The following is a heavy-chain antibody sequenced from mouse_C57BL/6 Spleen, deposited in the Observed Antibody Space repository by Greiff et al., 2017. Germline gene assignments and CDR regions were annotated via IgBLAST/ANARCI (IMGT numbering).Heavy chain of an antibody. CDR2: ICGGGST. V-gene: IGHV2-9*01. D-gene: IGHD2-4*01. CDR3: AKRGDYDEAWFAY. Sequence: QVQLKQSGPGLVAPSQSLSITCTVSGFSLTSYGVGWVRQPPGKGLEWLGVICGGGSTNYNSTLMSRLSISKDNSKSQVFLKTNSLQTDDTAMYYCAKRGDYDEAWFAYWGQGTLVTVSA. CDR1: GFSLTSYG. J-gene: IGHJ3*01.